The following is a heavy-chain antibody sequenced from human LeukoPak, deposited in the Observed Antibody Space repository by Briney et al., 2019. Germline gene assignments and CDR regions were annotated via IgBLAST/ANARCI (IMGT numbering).Heavy chain of an antibody. CDR2: ISWNSGSI. CDR3: AKDLSRPPSSDAFDI. J-gene: IGHJ3*02. D-gene: IGHD2-15*01. Sequence: GRSLRLSCAASGFTFDDYAMHWVRQAPGKGLEWVSGISWNSGSIGYADSVKGRFTISRDNAKNSLYLQMNSLRAEGTALYYCAKDLSRPPSSDAFDIWGQGTMVTVSS. V-gene: IGHV3-9*01. CDR1: GFTFDDYA.